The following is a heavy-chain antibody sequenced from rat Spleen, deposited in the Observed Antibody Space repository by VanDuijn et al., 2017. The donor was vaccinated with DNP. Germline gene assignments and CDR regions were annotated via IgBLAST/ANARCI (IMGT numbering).Heavy chain of an antibody. CDR3: TRGALYDSALFDY. CDR2: ISSGGRT. J-gene: IGHJ2*01. V-gene: IGHV2-19*01. D-gene: IGHD4-3*01. CDR1: VFSLTDYS. Sequence: QVQLKESGPGMVQPSQTLSLTCTVSVFSLTDYSVHWFRQPPGKVLEWIAAISSGGRTYYNSALKSRLSISRDTSKSQVFLKMNSLQTEDTATYYCTRGALYDSALFDYWGQGVMVTVSS.